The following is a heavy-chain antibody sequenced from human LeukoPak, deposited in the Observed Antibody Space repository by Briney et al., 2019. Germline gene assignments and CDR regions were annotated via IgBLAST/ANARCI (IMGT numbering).Heavy chain of an antibody. J-gene: IGHJ4*02. CDR2: IYWDGDK. CDR1: GFSLNTRGEG. D-gene: IGHD3-22*01. CDR3: AHRTYYYDTSGYSFDF. V-gene: IGHV2-5*02. Sequence: SGPTLVKPTQTLTLTCTFSGFSLNTRGEGVGWIRQPPGKALEWLTVIYWDGDKRYSPSLKSRLTITKDTSKNQVVLTMTNMDPVDTATYYCAHRTYYYDTSGYSFDFWGQGTLVTVSS.